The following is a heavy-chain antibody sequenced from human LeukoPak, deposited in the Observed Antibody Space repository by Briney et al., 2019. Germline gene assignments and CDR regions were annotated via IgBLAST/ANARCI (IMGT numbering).Heavy chain of an antibody. D-gene: IGHD5-24*01. CDR1: GYSFTTYW. CDR2: IYPGDSDV. CDR3: ARLRDGYNWAFDY. J-gene: IGHJ4*02. V-gene: IGHV5-51*01. Sequence: GESLQISCKGSGYSFTTYWIGWVRQVPGKGLEWMGIIYPGDSDVRYSPSFQGQVTILADKSISTAYLQWSSLKASDTAMYYCARLRDGYNWAFDYWGQGTLVTVSS.